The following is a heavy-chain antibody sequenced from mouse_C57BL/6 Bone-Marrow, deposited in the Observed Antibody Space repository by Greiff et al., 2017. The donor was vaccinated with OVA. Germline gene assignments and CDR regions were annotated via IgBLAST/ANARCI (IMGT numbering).Heavy chain of an antibody. CDR3: TTPWPFAD. J-gene: IGHJ3*01. CDR2: IDPENGDT. Sequence: EVQLVESGAELVRPGASVKLSCTASGFNIKDDYMHWVKQRPEQGLEWIGWIDPENGDTEYASKFQGKATITADTSSNTAYLQLSSLTSEDTAVYYCTTPWPFADWGQGTLVTVSA. V-gene: IGHV14-4*01. CDR1: GFNIKDDY.